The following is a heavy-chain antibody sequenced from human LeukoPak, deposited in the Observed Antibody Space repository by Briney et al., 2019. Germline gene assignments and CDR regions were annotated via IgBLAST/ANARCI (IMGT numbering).Heavy chain of an antibody. D-gene: IGHD6-6*01. CDR1: GYSFTSYW. CDR2: IYPGDSDT. CDR3: ARHAVRPGGMDV. V-gene: IGHV5-51*01. Sequence: GESLKISCKGSGYSFTSYWIGWVRQMPGKGLEWMGIIYPGDSDTRYSPSLQGQVTMSGDKSSSNADLEWRSLKASDTAIYYCARHAVRPGGMDVWGQGTTVTVSS. J-gene: IGHJ6*02.